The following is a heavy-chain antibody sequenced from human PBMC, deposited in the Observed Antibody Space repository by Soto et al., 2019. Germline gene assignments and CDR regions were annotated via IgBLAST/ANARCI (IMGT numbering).Heavy chain of an antibody. CDR2: ISSSGSSI. J-gene: IGHJ4*02. V-gene: IGHV3-11*01. D-gene: IGHD3-3*01. Sequence: GGSLRLSCAASGFTFSDHYMSWIRQGPGKGLEWVSYISSSGSSIYYSDPVKGRFTISRDNAKNSLYLQMNSLRAEDTAVYYCARDDFWSGYYRYFDYWGQGTLVTVSS. CDR1: GFTFSDHY. CDR3: ARDDFWSGYYRYFDY.